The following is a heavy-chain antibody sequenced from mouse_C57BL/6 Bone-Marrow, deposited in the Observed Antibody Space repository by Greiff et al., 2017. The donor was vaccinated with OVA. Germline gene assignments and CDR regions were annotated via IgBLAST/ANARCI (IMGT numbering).Heavy chain of an antibody. CDR3: ASSRDEGYAMDY. J-gene: IGHJ4*01. CDR2: IYPGDGDT. V-gene: IGHV1-82*01. CDR1: GYAFSSSW. Sequence: VQLQQSGPELVKPGASVKISCKASGYAFSSSWMNWVKQRPGKGLEWIGRIYPGDGDTNYNGKFKGKATLTADKSSSTAYMHLSSLTSEDSAVYSCASSRDEGYAMDYWGQGTSVTVSS. D-gene: IGHD3-3*01.